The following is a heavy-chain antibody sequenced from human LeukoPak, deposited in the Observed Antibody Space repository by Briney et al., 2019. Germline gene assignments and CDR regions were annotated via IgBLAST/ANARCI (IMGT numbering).Heavy chain of an antibody. V-gene: IGHV4-59*02. D-gene: IGHD6-19*01. CDR1: GGSVGSNY. J-gene: IGHJ1*01. CDR2: ITYSRET. Sequence: PSETLSLTCSVSGGSVGSNYWSWVRQPPGKGLEWIGYITYSRETKYNPSLKSRLSMSVDTSKNQCSLMMTSVTAADTAVYYCARGSGGYPHWGQGTLVTVSS. CDR3: ARGSGGYPH.